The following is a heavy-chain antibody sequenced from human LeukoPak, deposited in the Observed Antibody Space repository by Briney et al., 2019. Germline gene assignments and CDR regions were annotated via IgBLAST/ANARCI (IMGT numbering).Heavy chain of an antibody. CDR3: VRGLGSWRRYHMDV. CDR2: IDRIGTT. V-gene: IGHV4-34*01. Sequence: SETLSLTCAVYNGSLTGYYWTWIRQPPGKGLEWIGEIDRIGTTNDNASLRSRVTMSVDTSKNQFSLNLRSATAADTAVYYCVRGLGSWRRYHMDVWGTGTTVTVSS. CDR1: NGSLTGYY. J-gene: IGHJ6*03. D-gene: IGHD6-13*01.